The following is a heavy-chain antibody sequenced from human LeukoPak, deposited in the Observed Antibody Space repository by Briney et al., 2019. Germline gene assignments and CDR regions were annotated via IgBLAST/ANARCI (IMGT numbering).Heavy chain of an antibody. J-gene: IGHJ4*02. CDR3: ARTTVTTRYYFDY. CDR2: IIPIFGTA. CDR1: GGTFSSYA. V-gene: IGHV1-69*13. D-gene: IGHD4-11*01. Sequence: ASVKVSCKASGGTFSSYAISWVRQAPGQGLEWMGGIIPIFGTANYAQKFQGRVTITADESTGTAYKELSSLRSEDTAVYYCARTTVTTRYYFDYWGQGTLVTVSS.